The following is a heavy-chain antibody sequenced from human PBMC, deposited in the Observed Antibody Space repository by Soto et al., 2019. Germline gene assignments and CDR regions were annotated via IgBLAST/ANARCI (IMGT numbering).Heavy chain of an antibody. CDR2: IKQDGSEK. V-gene: IGHV3-7*01. J-gene: IGHJ4*02. CDR1: GFTFSSYW. CDR3: ARDRDFWSGYYGAFDY. Sequence: EVQLVESGGGLVQPGGSLRLSCAASGFTFSSYWMSWVRQAPGKGLEWVANIKQDGSEKYYVDSVKGRFTISRDNAKNSLYLQMNSLRAEDTAVYYCARDRDFWSGYYGAFDYWGQGTLVTVSS. D-gene: IGHD3-3*01.